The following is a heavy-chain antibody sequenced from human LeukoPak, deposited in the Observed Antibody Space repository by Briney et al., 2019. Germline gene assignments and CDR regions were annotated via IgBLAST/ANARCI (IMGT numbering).Heavy chain of an antibody. Sequence: SSETLSLTCTVSGGSISSSSYYWGWIRQPPGKGLEWIGSIYYSGSTYYNPSLKSRVTISVDTSKNQFSLKLSSVTAADTAVYYCARGRRDGYNYPDYWGQGTLVTVSS. CDR2: IYYSGST. J-gene: IGHJ4*02. CDR3: ARGRRDGYNYPDY. D-gene: IGHD5-24*01. V-gene: IGHV4-39*07. CDR1: GGSISSSSYY.